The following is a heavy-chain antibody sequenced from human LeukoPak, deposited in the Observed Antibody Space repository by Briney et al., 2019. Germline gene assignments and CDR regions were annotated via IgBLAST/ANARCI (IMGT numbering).Heavy chain of an antibody. V-gene: IGHV1-46*01. D-gene: IGHD6-13*01. J-gene: IGHJ6*03. CDR3: ARAPRSIWTGYYMDV. CDR1: GYTFTSYY. CDR2: INPSGGST. Sequence: ASVKVSCKASGYTFTSYYMHWVRQAPGQGLEWMGIINPSGGSTSYAQKFQGRVTMTRDTSTSTVYMELSSLRSDDTAVYYCARAPRSIWTGYYMDVWGKGTTVTVSS.